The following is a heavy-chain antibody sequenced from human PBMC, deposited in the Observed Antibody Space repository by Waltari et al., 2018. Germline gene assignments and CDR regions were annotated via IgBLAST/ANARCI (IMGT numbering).Heavy chain of an antibody. CDR3: ARAGGYTAAGNSDY. D-gene: IGHD6-13*01. J-gene: IGHJ4*02. V-gene: IGHV3-30*04. CDR1: GFTFSSSA. CDR2: ISYDGSNK. Sequence: QVQLVESGGGVVQPGRSLRLSCAASGFTFSSSAMHLAPHAPGKGLEWVAVISYDGSNKYYADSVKGRFTISRDNSKNTLYLQMNSLRAEDTAVYYCARAGGYTAAGNSDYWGQGTLVTVSS.